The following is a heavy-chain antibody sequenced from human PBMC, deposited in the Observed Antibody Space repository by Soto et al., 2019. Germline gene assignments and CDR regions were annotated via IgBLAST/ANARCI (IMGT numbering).Heavy chain of an antibody. CDR3: ASNPGITGQYSYFHL. D-gene: IGHD1-20*01. J-gene: IGHJ2*01. V-gene: IGHV1-2*04. Sequence: QVVLVQSGAEVKKPGDSVKVSCKSSGYKFTNYYIHWVRQAPGQGPEWMGWVNPKRGDAIYDQKFQGWVTMTSDIPHTTAYVEVNSLQPDDPAVYFCASNPGITGQYSYFHLWTRCTLFTVSS. CDR1: GYKFTNYY. CDR2: VNPKRGDA.